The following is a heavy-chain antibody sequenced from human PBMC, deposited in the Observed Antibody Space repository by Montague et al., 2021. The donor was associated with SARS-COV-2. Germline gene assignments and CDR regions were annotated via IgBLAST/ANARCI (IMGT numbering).Heavy chain of an antibody. J-gene: IGHJ6*02. CDR3: ARGRRRYNWRDETGYYYGMDA. V-gene: IGHV4-34*01. CDR1: GGSLSGYY. Sequence: SETLSLTCAVYGGSLSGYYWSWIRQPPGKGLEWIGEINHSGSTNYNPSLKSRVTISLDTSKNQFSLKLSSVTAADTAVYYCARGRRRYNWRDETGYYYGMDAWGQGTTVTVSS. D-gene: IGHD1-20*01. CDR2: INHSGST.